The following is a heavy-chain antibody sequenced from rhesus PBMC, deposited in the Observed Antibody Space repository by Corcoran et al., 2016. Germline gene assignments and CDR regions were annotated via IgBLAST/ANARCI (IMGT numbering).Heavy chain of an antibody. CDR3: AKRASPTYWYFDI. V-gene: IGHV5-2*01. D-gene: IGHD1-38*01. CDR2: IDPSDSHT. J-gene: IGHJ2*01. CDR1: GYSFTSSW. Sequence: EVQLVQSGAEVKRPGESLKISCKTSGYSFTSSWVNWVRQMPGKGLEWMGAIDPSDSHTKYSPSFQGQVTISADRSTSTASLQWSSLKASDSATYYCAKRASPTYWYFDIWGPGTPITISS.